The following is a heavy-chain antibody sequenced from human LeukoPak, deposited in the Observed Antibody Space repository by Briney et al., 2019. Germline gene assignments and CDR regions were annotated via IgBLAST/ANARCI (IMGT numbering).Heavy chain of an antibody. J-gene: IGHJ6*02. V-gene: IGHV3-23*01. Sequence: GGSLRLSCVASGFTLSSYALSWVRQAPGKGLEWVSAISSSATSTHYADSVKGRFTIAGDYSKNTLFLQMNNLRTEDTAVYYCARDGDCGVYGMDVWGQGTTVTVSS. CDR1: GFTLSSYA. D-gene: IGHD2-21*02. CDR2: ISSSATST. CDR3: ARDGDCGVYGMDV.